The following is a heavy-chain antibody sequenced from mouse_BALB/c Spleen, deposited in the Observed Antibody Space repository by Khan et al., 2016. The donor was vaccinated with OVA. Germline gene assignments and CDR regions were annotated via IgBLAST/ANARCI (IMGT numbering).Heavy chain of an antibody. D-gene: IGHD2-13*01. Sequence: QVQLKQSGPGLVAPSQSLSITCTVSGFSLNNYGVNWVRQPPGKGLEWLGVIWGDGSTNYHSALISRLSISKDNSKSQVFLKLNSLQTDDTATYYCAKWGDLYAMDYWGQGTSVTVSS. V-gene: IGHV2-3*01. CDR2: IWGDGST. J-gene: IGHJ4*01. CDR1: GFSLNNYG. CDR3: AKWGDLYAMDY.